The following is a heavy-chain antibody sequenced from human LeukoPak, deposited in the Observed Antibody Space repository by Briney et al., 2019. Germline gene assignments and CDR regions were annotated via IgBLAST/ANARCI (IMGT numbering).Heavy chain of an antibody. V-gene: IGHV4-59*01. J-gene: IGHJ6*02. D-gene: IGHD1-1*01. CDR2: IYYGGST. CDR3: ARWRTTEGNYYGMDV. CDR1: GGSISSYY. Sequence: SETLSLTCTVSGGSISSYYWSWIRQPPGKGLEWIGYIYYGGSTNYNPSLKSRVTISVDTSKNQFSLKLSSVTAADTAVYYCARWRTTEGNYYGMDVWGQGTTVTVSS.